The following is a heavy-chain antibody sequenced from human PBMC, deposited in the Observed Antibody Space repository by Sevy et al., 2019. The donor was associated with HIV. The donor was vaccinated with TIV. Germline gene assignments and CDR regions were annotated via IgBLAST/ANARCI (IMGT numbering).Heavy chain of an antibody. V-gene: IGHV3-48*03. Sequence: GGSLRLSCEASGFRLRSYEMNWVRQAPGKGLEWLSYISTGGRTIYYTNSVKGRFTISRDNAKNSVHLQMNSLRDEDTGVYYCATSRRDDYNYYFEYWGQGTLVTVSS. D-gene: IGHD4-4*01. CDR3: ATSRRDDYNYYFEY. CDR1: GFRLRSYE. CDR2: ISTGGRTI. J-gene: IGHJ4*02.